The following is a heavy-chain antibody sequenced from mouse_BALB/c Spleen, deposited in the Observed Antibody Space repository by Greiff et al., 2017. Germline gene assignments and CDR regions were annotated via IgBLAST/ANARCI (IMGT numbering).Heavy chain of an antibody. Sequence: EVMLVESGGGLVKPGGSLKLSCAASGFTFSSYAMSWVRQSPEKRLEWVAEISSGGSYTYYPDTVTGRFTISRDNAKNTLYLEMSSLRSEDTAMYYCARAHYKEAWFAYWGQGTLVTVSA. J-gene: IGHJ3*01. CDR3: ARAHYKEAWFAY. D-gene: IGHD1-2*01. V-gene: IGHV5-9-4*01. CDR2: ISSGGSYT. CDR1: GFTFSSYA.